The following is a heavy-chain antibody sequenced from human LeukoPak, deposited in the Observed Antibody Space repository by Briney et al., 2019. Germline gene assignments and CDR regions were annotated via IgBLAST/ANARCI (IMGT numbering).Heavy chain of an antibody. Sequence: GGSLRLSCAASGFTFSSYSMNWVRQASGKGLEWVSSISSSSSYIYYADSVKGRFTISRDNAKNSLYLQMNSLRAEDTAVYYCARVRVKGYYGSGSYYSYFDYWGQGTLVTVSS. CDR1: GFTFSSYS. D-gene: IGHD3-10*01. V-gene: IGHV3-21*04. CDR3: ARVRVKGYYGSGSYYSYFDY. CDR2: ISSSSSYI. J-gene: IGHJ4*02.